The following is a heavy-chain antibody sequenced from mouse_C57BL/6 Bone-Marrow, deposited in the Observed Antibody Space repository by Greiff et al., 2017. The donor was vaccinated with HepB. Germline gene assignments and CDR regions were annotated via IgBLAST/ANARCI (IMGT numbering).Heavy chain of an antibody. Sequence: EVKLVESGGGLVQSGRSLRLSCATSGFTFSDFYMEWVRQAPGKGLEWIAASRNKANDYTTEYSASVKGRFIVSRDTSQSILYLQMKALRAEDTAIYYCARDAVDGYYFDYWGQGTTLTVSS. J-gene: IGHJ2*01. V-gene: IGHV7-1*01. CDR3: ARDAVDGYYFDY. D-gene: IGHD2-3*01. CDR1: GFTFSDFY. CDR2: SRNKANDYTT.